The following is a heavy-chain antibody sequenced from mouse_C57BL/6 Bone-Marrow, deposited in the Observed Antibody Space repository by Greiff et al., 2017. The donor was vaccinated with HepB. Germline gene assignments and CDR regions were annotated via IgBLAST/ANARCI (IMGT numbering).Heavy chain of an antibody. CDR3: ASPGSSFYYFDY. CDR1: GYTFTSYW. J-gene: IGHJ2*01. CDR2: IHPNSGST. V-gene: IGHV1-64*01. D-gene: IGHD1-1*01. Sequence: QVQLQQPGAELVKPGASVKLSCKASGYTFTSYWMHWVKQRPGQGLEWIGMIHPNSGSTNYNEKFKSKATLTVDKSSSTAYMQLSSLTSEDSAVYYCASPGSSFYYFDYWGQGTTLTVSP.